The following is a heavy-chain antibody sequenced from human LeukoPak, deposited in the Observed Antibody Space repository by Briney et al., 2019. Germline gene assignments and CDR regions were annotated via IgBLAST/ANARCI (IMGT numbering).Heavy chain of an antibody. D-gene: IGHD6-13*01. V-gene: IGHV4-34*01. CDR3: ARYSSSWYDAFDI. J-gene: IGHJ3*02. CDR2: INHSGST. Sequence: SETLSLTCAVYGGSFSGYYWSWIRQPPGKGLEWIGEINHSGSTNYNPSLKSRVTISVDTSKNQFSLKLSSVTAADTAVYYCARYSSSWYDAFDIWGQGTMVTVSS. CDR1: GGSFSGYY.